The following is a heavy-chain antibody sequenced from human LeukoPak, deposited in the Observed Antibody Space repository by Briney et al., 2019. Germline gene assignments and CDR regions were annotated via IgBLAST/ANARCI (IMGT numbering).Heavy chain of an antibody. CDR3: ARLSTCLVPADNDAFDI. J-gene: IGHJ3*02. V-gene: IGHV5-10-1*01. D-gene: IGHD2-2*01. CDR2: IYPSDSYT. Sequence: GGSLKITCKGSGYSFTSYWISWVRQMPGKGLEWMGRIYPSDSYTNYSPSFQGHVTISADKSISTAYPQWSSLKASDTAMYYCARLSTCLVPADNDAFDIWGQGTMVTVSS. CDR1: GYSFTSYW.